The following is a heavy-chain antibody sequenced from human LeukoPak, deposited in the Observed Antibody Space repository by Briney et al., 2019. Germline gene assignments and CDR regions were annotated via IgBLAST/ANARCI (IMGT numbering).Heavy chain of an antibody. CDR2: IYPGDSDT. V-gene: IGHV5-51*01. J-gene: IGHJ3*02. D-gene: IGHD2-2*01. Sequence: GESLKISCKGSGYSFTSYWIGWVRQMPGKGLEWMGIIYPGDSDTRYSPSFQGQVTISADKSISTAYLQWSSLKASDTAMYYCARPLDCCSSTSWREDAFDIWGQGTMVTVSS. CDR3: ARPLDCCSSTSWREDAFDI. CDR1: GYSFTSYW.